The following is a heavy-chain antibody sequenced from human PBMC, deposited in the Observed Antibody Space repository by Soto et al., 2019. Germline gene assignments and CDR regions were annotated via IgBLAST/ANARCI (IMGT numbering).Heavy chain of an antibody. D-gene: IGHD3-10*01. CDR2: IYWDDDK. Sequence: QITLKESGPTLVKPTQTLTLTCTFSGFSLSTSGVGVGWIRQPPGKALEWLALIYWDDDKRYSPSLKSRLTITKDTSKNQVVLTMTNMDPVDTATYYCAHSQAVTMVRGVMNFDLWGRVTLVTVSS. J-gene: IGHJ2*01. CDR1: GFSLSTSGVG. V-gene: IGHV2-5*02. CDR3: AHSQAVTMVRGVMNFDL.